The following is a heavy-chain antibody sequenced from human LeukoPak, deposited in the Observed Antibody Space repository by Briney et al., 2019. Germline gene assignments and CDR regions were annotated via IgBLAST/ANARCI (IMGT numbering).Heavy chain of an antibody. D-gene: IGHD2-2*02. CDR1: GFTFSNYG. Sequence: GGSLRLSSAASGFTFSNYGMYWVRQAPGKGLEWVTFMRYDGSYQYYEDSVRGRFTISRDTSKNTLYLQMSSLTPQDTAIYYCAKDSIPSTAGPYYLDYWGQGTLVSVSS. CDR2: MRYDGSYQ. V-gene: IGHV3-30*02. J-gene: IGHJ4*02. CDR3: AKDSIPSTAGPYYLDY.